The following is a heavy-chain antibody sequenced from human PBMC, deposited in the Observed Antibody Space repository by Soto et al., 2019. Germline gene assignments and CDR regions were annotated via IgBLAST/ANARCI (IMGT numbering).Heavy chain of an antibody. CDR1: GFTFHTFA. Sequence: EVQLLESGGGLVQPGGSLRLSCAASGFTFHTFAMSWVRQAPGKGLEWVSAIRGSGGGTYFADSVEGRFAVSRDNSKNTLYLQMDSLTADDTAFYYCAKGGVTGKFDSWGQGTLVTASS. D-gene: IGHD2-21*02. CDR3: AKGGVTGKFDS. J-gene: IGHJ4*02. CDR2: IRGSGGGT. V-gene: IGHV3-23*01.